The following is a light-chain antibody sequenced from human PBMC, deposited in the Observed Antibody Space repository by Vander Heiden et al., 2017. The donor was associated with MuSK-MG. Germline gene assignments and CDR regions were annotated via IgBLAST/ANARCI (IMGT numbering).Light chain of an antibody. CDR3: QQYNNWPPLT. J-gene: IGKJ4*01. CDR2: GAS. V-gene: IGKV3-15*01. CDR1: QSVRSN. Sequence: EIVMTQAPATVSVAAGERATISGRASQSVRSNLAWYQQKPGQAPRLLIYGASTRATGIPARFSGSGSGTEFTLTISSLQSEDFAVYYCQQYNNWPPLTFGGGTKVEIK.